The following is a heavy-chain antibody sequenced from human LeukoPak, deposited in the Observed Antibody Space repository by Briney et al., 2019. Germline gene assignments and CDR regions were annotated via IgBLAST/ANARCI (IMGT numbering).Heavy chain of an antibody. Sequence: GESLMIYCKCCCYRFTSYWIGWVRQMPGKGLEWMGIIYPGDSDTRYSPSFQGQVTISADKSISTAYLQWSSLKASDTAMYYSARWGYSSSWYPNRNYYYYGMDVWGQGTTVTVSS. J-gene: IGHJ6*02. CDR3: ARWGYSSSWYPNRNYYYYGMDV. CDR1: CYRFTSYW. CDR2: IYPGDSDT. V-gene: IGHV5-51*01. D-gene: IGHD6-13*01.